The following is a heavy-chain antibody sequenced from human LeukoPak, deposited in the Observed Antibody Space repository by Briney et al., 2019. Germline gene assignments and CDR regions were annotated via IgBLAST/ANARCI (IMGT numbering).Heavy chain of an antibody. CDR1: GYTFTGYY. D-gene: IGHD1-1*01. J-gene: IGHJ6*02. Sequence: ASVKVSCKASGYTFTGYYMHWVRQAPGQGLEWMGWINPNSGGTNYAQKFQGRVTMTRDTSISTAYMELSRPRSDDTAVYYCARGPILGYNWIWYYGMDVWGQGTTVTVSS. V-gene: IGHV1-2*02. CDR3: ARGPILGYNWIWYYGMDV. CDR2: INPNSGGT.